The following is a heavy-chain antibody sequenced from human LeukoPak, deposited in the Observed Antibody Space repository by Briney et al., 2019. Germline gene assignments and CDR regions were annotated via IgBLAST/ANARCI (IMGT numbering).Heavy chain of an antibody. V-gene: IGHV4-34*01. D-gene: IGHD3-10*01. J-gene: IGHJ4*02. Sequence: SETLSLTCAVYGGSFSGYYWSWIRQPPGKGLEWIGEINHSGGTNYNPSLKSRVTISVDTSKNQFSLKLSSVTAADTAVYYCARHRRLAFYGSGSYFSVGPFDYWGQGTLVTVSS. CDR1: GGSFSGYY. CDR2: INHSGGT. CDR3: ARHRRLAFYGSGSYFSVGPFDY.